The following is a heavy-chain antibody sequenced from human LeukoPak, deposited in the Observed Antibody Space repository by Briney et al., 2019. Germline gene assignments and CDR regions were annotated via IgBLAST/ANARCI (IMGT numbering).Heavy chain of an antibody. CDR2: IYSSDADT. Sequence: GASLKISCKGSGYTFTNHWIAGVRQMPGEGLEGMVRIYSSDADTKYSPSFQGQFTISGDKSVSVAYLQWSTVKAAYTAMYYCAFGASNWDQFDYWGQGTLVTVSS. CDR1: GYTFTNHW. D-gene: IGHD7-27*01. V-gene: IGHV5-51*01. J-gene: IGHJ4*02. CDR3: AFGASNWDQFDY.